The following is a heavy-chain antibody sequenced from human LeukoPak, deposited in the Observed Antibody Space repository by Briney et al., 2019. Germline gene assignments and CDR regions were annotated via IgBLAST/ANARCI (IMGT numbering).Heavy chain of an antibody. Sequence: SQTLSLTCAISGGSVSSNSASWNWIRQSPSRGLEWLGRTYYRSKWYSDYAESVKSRITVNPDTSKNQFSLLLNSVTPEDTAVYYCARGMTTIKAVDYWGQGTLVTVSS. V-gene: IGHV6-1*01. CDR1: GGSVSSNSAS. CDR3: ARGMTTIKAVDY. D-gene: IGHD5-24*01. CDR2: TYYRSKWYS. J-gene: IGHJ4*02.